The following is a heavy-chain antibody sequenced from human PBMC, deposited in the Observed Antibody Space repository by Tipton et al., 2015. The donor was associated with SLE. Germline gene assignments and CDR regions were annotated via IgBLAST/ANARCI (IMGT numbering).Heavy chain of an antibody. J-gene: IGHJ4*02. CDR2: IYTSGST. CDR1: GGSISSGSYY. D-gene: IGHD6-13*01. CDR3: ARDGSSAWYPYFDY. Sequence: TLSLTCTVSGGSISSGSYYWSWIRQPAGKGLEWIGRIYTSGSTNYNPPLKSRVTISVDTSKNQFSLKLSSVTAADTAVYYCARDGSSAWYPYFDYWGQGTLVTVSS. V-gene: IGHV4-61*02.